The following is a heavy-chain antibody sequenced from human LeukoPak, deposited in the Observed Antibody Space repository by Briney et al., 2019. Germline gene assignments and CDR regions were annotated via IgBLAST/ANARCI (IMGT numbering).Heavy chain of an antibody. Sequence: GGSLRLSCAASGFTFSSYGMHWVRQAPGKGLEWVAVIWYDGSNKYYADSVKGRFTISRDNAKNSLYLQMNSLRAEDTAVYYCARMNYVSSGWGAPFDSWGQGTLVTVSS. D-gene: IGHD1-7*01. CDR3: ARMNYVSSGWGAPFDS. J-gene: IGHJ4*02. CDR2: IWYDGSNK. CDR1: GFTFSSYG. V-gene: IGHV3-33*01.